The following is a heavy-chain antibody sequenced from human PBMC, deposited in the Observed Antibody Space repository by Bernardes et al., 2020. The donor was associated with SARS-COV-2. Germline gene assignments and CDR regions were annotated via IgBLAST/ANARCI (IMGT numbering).Heavy chain of an antibody. CDR1: GFSFSTYW. CDR2: INSEGKRS. V-gene: IGHV3-74*01. CDR3: ARAHSSDYDLWSGVPLSYYDP. Sequence: GWSLRLSCTASGFSFSTYWMHCVRQAPGQGLEWVARINSEGKRSCYADFVRGRFTISRDNAKKTLYLQMDSLRVEDTAVYYCARAHSSDYDLWSGVPLSYYDPWGQGTLVSVSS. D-gene: IGHD3-3*01. J-gene: IGHJ5*02.